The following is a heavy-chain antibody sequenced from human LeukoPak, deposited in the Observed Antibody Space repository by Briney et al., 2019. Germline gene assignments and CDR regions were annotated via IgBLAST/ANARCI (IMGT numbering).Heavy chain of an antibody. D-gene: IGHD3-22*01. V-gene: IGHV4-4*07. Sequence: SETLSLTCTVSGGSINNYYWSWIRQPAGKGLEWIGRIYTSGSTNYNPSLKSRVTMSVDTSKNQFSLKLSSVTAADTAVYYCARESGYYYDSSGSMAPLGYWGQGTLVTVSS. CDR3: ARESGYYYDSSGSMAPLGY. J-gene: IGHJ4*02. CDR1: GGSINNYY. CDR2: IYTSGST.